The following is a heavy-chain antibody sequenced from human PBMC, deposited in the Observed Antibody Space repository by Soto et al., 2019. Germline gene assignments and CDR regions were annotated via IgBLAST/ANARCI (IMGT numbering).Heavy chain of an antibody. Sequence: QVQLVQSGAEVKKPGSSVKVSCKASGGTFSSYAISWVRQAPGQGLEWMGGIIPIFGTANYAQKFQGRVTITADESTSTAYMELSSLRSEDTAVYYRARGVVVVPAAPMYYFDYWGQGTLVTVSS. D-gene: IGHD2-2*01. CDR2: IIPIFGTA. CDR3: ARGVVVVPAAPMYYFDY. V-gene: IGHV1-69*01. CDR1: GGTFSSYA. J-gene: IGHJ4*02.